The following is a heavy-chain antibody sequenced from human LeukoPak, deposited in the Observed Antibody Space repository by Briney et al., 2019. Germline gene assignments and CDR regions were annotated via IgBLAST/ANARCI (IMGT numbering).Heavy chain of an antibody. CDR1: GFTFSNAW. J-gene: IGHJ6*04. D-gene: IGHD6-13*01. CDR3: AKDTIAMDV. Sequence: GGSLRLSCAASGFTFSNAWMSWVRQAPGKGLEWVSAISGSGGSTYYADSVKGRFTISRDNSKNTLYLQMNSLRAEDTAVYYCAKDTIAMDVWGKGTTVTVSS. CDR2: ISGSGGST. V-gene: IGHV3-23*01.